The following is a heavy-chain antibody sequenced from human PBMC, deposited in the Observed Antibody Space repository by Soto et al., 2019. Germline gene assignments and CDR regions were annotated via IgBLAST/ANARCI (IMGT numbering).Heavy chain of an antibody. D-gene: IGHD3-22*01. V-gene: IGHV4-31*03. CDR2: IYYSGST. Sequence: SETLSLTCTVSGGSISSGGYYWSWIRQHPGKGLEWIGYIYYSGSTFYNPSLKSRVTISVDTSKNQFSLKLTSVTAADTAVYYCTRAGDNSGYSDHWSQGSRVTVSS. CDR3: TRAGDNSGYSDH. CDR1: GGSISSGGYY. J-gene: IGHJ4*02.